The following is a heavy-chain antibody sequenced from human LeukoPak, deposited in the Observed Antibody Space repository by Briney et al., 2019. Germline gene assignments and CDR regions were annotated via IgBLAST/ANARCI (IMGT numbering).Heavy chain of an antibody. V-gene: IGHV3-30*18. CDR2: ISYDGSNK. J-gene: IGHJ4*02. CDR3: AKDYRSSTSCPNY. CDR1: GFTFSSYG. D-gene: IGHD2-2*01. Sequence: GGSLRLSCAASGFTFSSYGMHWVRQAPGKGLEWVAVISYDGSNKYYADSVKGRFTISRDNSKNTLYLQMNSLRAEDTAVYYCAKDYRSSTSCPNYWGQGTLVTVSS.